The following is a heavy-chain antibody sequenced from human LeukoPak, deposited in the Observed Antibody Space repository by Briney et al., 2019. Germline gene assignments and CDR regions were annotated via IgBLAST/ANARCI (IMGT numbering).Heavy chain of an antibody. Sequence: GGSLRLSCAASGFTFSSYAMSWVRQAPGKGLEGVSAISGSGGSTYYADSVKGRFTISRDNSKNTLYLQMNSLRAEDTAVYYCAKAVSSFYYYYGMDVWGRGTTVTVSS. CDR2: ISGSGGST. J-gene: IGHJ6*02. CDR1: GFTFSSYA. V-gene: IGHV3-23*01. CDR3: AKAVSSFYYYYGMDV. D-gene: IGHD6-6*01.